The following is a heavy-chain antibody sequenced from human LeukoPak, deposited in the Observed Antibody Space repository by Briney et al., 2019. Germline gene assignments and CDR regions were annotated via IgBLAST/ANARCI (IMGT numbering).Heavy chain of an antibody. J-gene: IGHJ4*02. Sequence: ASVKVSCKASGYTFTGYYMNWVRQAPGQGLEWMGWISPNSGGTNYAQKFQGRVTMTSDTSINTGYMELSSLKSDDTAVYYCVRKSAARRTSEFDYWGQGSLVTVSP. CDR2: ISPNSGGT. CDR1: GYTFTGYY. CDR3: VRKSAARRTSEFDY. D-gene: IGHD6-6*01. V-gene: IGHV1-2*02.